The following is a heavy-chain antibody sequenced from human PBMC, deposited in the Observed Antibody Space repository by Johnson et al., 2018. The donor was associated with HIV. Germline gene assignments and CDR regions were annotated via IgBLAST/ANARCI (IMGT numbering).Heavy chain of an antibody. J-gene: IGHJ1*01. V-gene: IGHV3-33*06. CDR3: AKASSVLELGDNVRGLLGLLWAM. D-gene: IGHD3-10*02. CDR1: GFTFSSYG. CDR2: IWYDGSNK. Sequence: QVQLVESGGGVVQPGRSLRLSCAASGFTFSSYGMHWVRQAPGKGLEWVAVIWYDGSNKYYADSVKGRFTISRDNSKNTLYLHMISLRVEDTAVYYCAKASSVLELGDNVRGLLGLLWAMWG.